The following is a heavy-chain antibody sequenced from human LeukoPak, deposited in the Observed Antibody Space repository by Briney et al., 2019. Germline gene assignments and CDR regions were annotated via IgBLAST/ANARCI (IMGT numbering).Heavy chain of an antibody. D-gene: IGHD3-22*01. CDR1: GFTFSSYG. Sequence: GGSLRLSCAASGFTFSSYGMHWVRQAPGKGLEWVAVISYDGSNKYYADSVKGRFTITRDNSKNTLYLQMNSLRAEDTAVYYCSKDALYYYDSSVSYYFDYWGQGTLVTVSS. CDR2: ISYDGSNK. CDR3: SKDALYYYDSSVSYYFDY. V-gene: IGHV3-33*05. J-gene: IGHJ4*02.